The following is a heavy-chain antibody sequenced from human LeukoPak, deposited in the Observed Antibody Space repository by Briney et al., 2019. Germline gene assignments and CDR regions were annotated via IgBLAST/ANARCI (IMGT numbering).Heavy chain of an antibody. CDR2: IYYSGST. Sequence: PSETLSLTCTVSGGSISSYYWSWVRQPPGKGLEWIGYIYYSGSTNYNPSLKSRVTISVETSKNQFSLKLSSVTAADTAVYYCAKGYCSSTSCYDWFDPWGQGTLVTVSS. CDR3: AKGYCSSTSCYDWFDP. J-gene: IGHJ5*02. D-gene: IGHD2-2*01. V-gene: IGHV4-59*01. CDR1: GGSISSYY.